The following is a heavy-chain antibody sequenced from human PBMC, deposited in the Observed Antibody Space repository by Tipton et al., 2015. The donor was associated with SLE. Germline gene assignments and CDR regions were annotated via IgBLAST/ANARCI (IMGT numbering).Heavy chain of an antibody. CDR2: IYTSGST. D-gene: IGHD3-22*01. CDR1: GGSISYSY. V-gene: IGHV4-4*09. CDR3: ARLDSSGLNF. J-gene: IGHJ4*02. Sequence: TLSLTCTVSGGSISYSYWSWIRQPPGKGLEWIGYIYTSGSTNYNPSLKSRVTISIDTSKNQFSLRLRSVTAADTAVYYCARLDSSGLNFWGQGTLVTVSS.